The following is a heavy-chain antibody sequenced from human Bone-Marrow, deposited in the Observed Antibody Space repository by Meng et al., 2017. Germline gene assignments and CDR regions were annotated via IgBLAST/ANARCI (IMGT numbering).Heavy chain of an antibody. Sequence: GGSLRLSCAASGFTFSSYSMNWVRQAPGKGLEWVSGISWNSGSIGYADSVKGRFTISRDNAKNSLYLQMNSLRAEDTALYYCAKDMRDGWVRGVITPLYGMDVWGQGTTVT. CDR1: GFTFSSYS. V-gene: IGHV3-9*01. CDR2: ISWNSGSI. CDR3: AKDMRDGWVRGVITPLYGMDV. D-gene: IGHD3-10*01. J-gene: IGHJ6*01.